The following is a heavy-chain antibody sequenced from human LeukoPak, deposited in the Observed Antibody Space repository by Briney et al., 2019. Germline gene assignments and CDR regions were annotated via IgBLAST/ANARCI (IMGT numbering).Heavy chain of an antibody. J-gene: IGHJ1*01. CDR2: IIPIFGGA. V-gene: IGHV1-69*05. D-gene: IGHD3-22*01. CDR3: GRGPGLVVVGTEYFQH. CDR1: GCTFTSYA. Sequence: SVKVSCKAAGCTFTSYAISWVRQAPGQGLEWMGGIIPIFGGANYAQKVQGRVTITTDESTSTAYMELSSLRAEDTPVYYCGRGPGLVVVGTEYFQHWGQGTLVTVSS.